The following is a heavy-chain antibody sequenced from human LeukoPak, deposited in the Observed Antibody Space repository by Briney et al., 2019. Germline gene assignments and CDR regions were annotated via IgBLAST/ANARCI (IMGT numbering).Heavy chain of an antibody. J-gene: IGHJ4*02. V-gene: IGHV3-30*18. CDR2: ISYDGSNK. D-gene: IGHD5-24*01. CDR1: GFTFSSYG. CDR3: AKARGGRWLQSSFDY. Sequence: PGGSLRLSCAASGFTFSSYGMHWVRQAPGKGLEWVAVISYDGSNKYYADSVKGRFTISRDNSKNTLYLQMNSLRAEDTAVYYCAKARGGRWLQSSFDYWGQGTLVTVSS.